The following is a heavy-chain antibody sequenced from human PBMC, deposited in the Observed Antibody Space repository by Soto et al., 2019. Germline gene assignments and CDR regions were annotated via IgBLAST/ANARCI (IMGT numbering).Heavy chain of an antibody. V-gene: IGHV3-33*01. CDR2: IWSDGSDK. D-gene: IGHD2-15*01. CDR3: ARRVAERYASDM. J-gene: IGHJ3*02. Sequence: QVQLVESGGGVVQPGRSLRLSCAASGFTFSSYGMHWVRQAPGKGLEWVAVIWSDGSDKYYADSVKGRFTIYRDNSKNTVYVQMNGLRGEDTAVYYCARRVAERYASDMRGQGTVVTVSS. CDR1: GFTFSSYG.